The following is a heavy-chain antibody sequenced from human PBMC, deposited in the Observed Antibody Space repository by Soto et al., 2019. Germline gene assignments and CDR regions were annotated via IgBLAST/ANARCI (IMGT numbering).Heavy chain of an antibody. D-gene: IGHD7-27*01. CDR3: ARINWGGDYYVDY. Sequence: QVQLQESGPGLVKPSQTLSLTCTVSGGSISSGGYYWSWIRQHPGKGLEWIGYIYYSGSTYYNPSLKSRVSISVDTSKNQFSLKLSSVTAADTAVYYCARINWGGDYYVDYWGQGTLYTVSS. CDR2: IYYSGST. J-gene: IGHJ4*02. CDR1: GGSISSGGYY. V-gene: IGHV4-31*03.